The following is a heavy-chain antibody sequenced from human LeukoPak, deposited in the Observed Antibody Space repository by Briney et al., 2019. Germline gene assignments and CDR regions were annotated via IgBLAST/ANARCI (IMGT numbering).Heavy chain of an antibody. V-gene: IGHV1-69*05. CDR1: GGTFSSYA. J-gene: IGHJ5*02. CDR3: ARAVGVLRNWFDP. D-gene: IGHD4/OR15-4a*01. CDR2: IIPIFGTA. Sequence: SVKVSCKASGGTFSSYAISWVRQAPGQGLEWMGGIIPIFGTANYAQKFQGRATITTDESTSTACMELSSLRSEDTAAYYCARAVGVLRNWFDPWGQGTLVTVSS.